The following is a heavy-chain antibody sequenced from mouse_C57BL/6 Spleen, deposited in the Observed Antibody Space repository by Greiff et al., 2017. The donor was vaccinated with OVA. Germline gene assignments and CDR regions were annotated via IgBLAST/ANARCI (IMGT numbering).Heavy chain of an antibody. Sequence: EVKLMESGPELVKPGASVKMSCKASGYTFTDYNMHWVKQSHGKSLEWIGYINPNNGGTSYNQKFKGKATLTVNKSSSTAYMELRSLTSEDSAVYYCARYGSSYSYWYYDVWGTGTTVTVSS. V-gene: IGHV1-22*01. CDR3: ARYGSSYSYWYYDV. CDR2: INPNNGGT. CDR1: GYTFTDYN. D-gene: IGHD1-1*01. J-gene: IGHJ1*03.